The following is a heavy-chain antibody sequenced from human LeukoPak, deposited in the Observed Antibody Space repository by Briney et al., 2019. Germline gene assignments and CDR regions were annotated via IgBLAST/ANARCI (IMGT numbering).Heavy chain of an antibody. CDR2: IKSSNT. Sequence: SETLSLTCTVSGGSISSDRFYWTWVRQPAGKGLEWIGRIKSSNTNYNPSLKSRVSISLDTSTNQFSLKLSSLTAADTAVYYCARVPDWTYVPDYWGQGTLVTVSS. CDR1: GGSISSDRFY. V-gene: IGHV4-61*02. J-gene: IGHJ4*02. D-gene: IGHD3-16*01. CDR3: ARVPDWTYVPDY.